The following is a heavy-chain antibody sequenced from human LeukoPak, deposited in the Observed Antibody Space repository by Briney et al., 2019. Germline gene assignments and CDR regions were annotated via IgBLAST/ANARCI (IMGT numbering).Heavy chain of an antibody. CDR3: ATVYGSGSYRIDY. CDR2: FDPEDGET. V-gene: IGHV1-24*01. D-gene: IGHD3-10*01. Sequence: ASVKVSCKVSGYTLTELSMHWVRQAPGKGLEWIGGFDPEDGETIYAQKFQGRVTMTEDTSTDTAYMELSSLRSEDTAVYYCATVYGSGSYRIDYWGQGTLVTVSS. J-gene: IGHJ4*02. CDR1: GYTLTELS.